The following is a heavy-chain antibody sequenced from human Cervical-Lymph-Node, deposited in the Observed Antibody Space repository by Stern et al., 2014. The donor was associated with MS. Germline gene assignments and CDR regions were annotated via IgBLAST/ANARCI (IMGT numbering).Heavy chain of an antibody. CDR2: IYPCDSDT. CDR1: GYSFSGNW. V-gene: IGHV5-51*01. CDR3: ARDYGDYAFDY. J-gene: IGHJ4*02. Sequence: EMQLVEYGAEVKKPGESLKISCKGSGYSFSGNWIAWVRQMPGKGLEWMGIIYPCDSDTRYSPSFQGQVTISADKSISTAYLQWSSLKASDTAMYYCARDYGDYAFDYWGQGTLVTVSS. D-gene: IGHD4-17*01.